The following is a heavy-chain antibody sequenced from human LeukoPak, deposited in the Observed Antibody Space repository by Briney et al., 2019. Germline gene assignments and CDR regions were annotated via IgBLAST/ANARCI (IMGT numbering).Heavy chain of an antibody. D-gene: IGHD3-9*01. J-gene: IGHJ4*02. CDR1: GFTFSSYW. V-gene: IGHV3-7*01. Sequence: GGSLRLSCAASGFTFSSYWMSWVRQAPGKGLEWVANIKQDGSEKYYVDSVKGRFTISRDNAKNSLYLQMNSLRAEDTAVYYCAREPPSFDWLMGGADYWGQGTLVTVSS. CDR3: AREPPSFDWLMGGADY. CDR2: IKQDGSEK.